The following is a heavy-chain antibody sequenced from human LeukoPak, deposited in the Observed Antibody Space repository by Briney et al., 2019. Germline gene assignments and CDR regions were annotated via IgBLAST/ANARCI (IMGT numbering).Heavy chain of an antibody. J-gene: IGHJ6*02. Sequence: SVTLSLTCTVSGGSISSYYWSWIRQPPGKGLEWIGYIYYSGSTNYNPSLKSRVTISVDTSKNQFSLKLSSVTAADTAVYYCARVSSSWAQYYYYGMDVWGQGTTVTVSS. CDR2: IYYSGST. V-gene: IGHV4-59*01. CDR3: ARVSSSWAQYYYYGMDV. CDR1: GGSISSYY. D-gene: IGHD6-13*01.